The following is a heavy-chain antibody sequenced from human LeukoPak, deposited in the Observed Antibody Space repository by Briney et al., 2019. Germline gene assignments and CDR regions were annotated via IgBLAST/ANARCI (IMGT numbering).Heavy chain of an antibody. Sequence: SETLSLTCTVSGYSISSGYYWGWIRQPPGKGLEWIGSIYHSGRTFYNPSLKSRVTISVDTSKNQFSLKLSSVTAADTAVYYCARGRIAAAGTWFDYWGQGTLVTVSS. CDR1: GYSISSGYY. CDR2: IYHSGRT. J-gene: IGHJ4*02. D-gene: IGHD6-13*01. V-gene: IGHV4-38-2*02. CDR3: ARGRIAAAGTWFDY.